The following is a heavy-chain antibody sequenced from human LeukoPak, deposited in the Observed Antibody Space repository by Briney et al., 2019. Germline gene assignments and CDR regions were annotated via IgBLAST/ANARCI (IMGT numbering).Heavy chain of an antibody. CDR2: ISSSSSYI. CDR3: ASGYCSGGSCYSGAFDI. J-gene: IGHJ3*02. CDR1: GFTFSSYS. D-gene: IGHD2-15*01. V-gene: IGHV3-21*01. Sequence: GGSLRLSCAASGFTFSSYSMNWVRQAPGKGLEWVSSISSSSSYIYYADSVKGRFTISRDNAKNSLYLQMNSLRAKDTAVYYCASGYCSGGSCYSGAFDIWGQGTMVTASS.